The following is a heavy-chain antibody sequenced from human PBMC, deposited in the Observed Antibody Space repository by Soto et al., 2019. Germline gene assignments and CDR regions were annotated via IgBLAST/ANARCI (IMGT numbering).Heavy chain of an antibody. J-gene: IGHJ5*02. CDR3: ARGQRFSDWFDP. Sequence: SDTLSLRCSVSGGTISGYYWTWIRQPAGKGLEWIGRIYSSGNTKYNPSLQSRVTMSLDTSNNQFSLRLTSVTAADTAVYYCARGQRFSDWFDPWGQGTLVTVSS. V-gene: IGHV4-4*07. CDR1: GGTISGYY. D-gene: IGHD3-3*01. CDR2: IYSSGNT.